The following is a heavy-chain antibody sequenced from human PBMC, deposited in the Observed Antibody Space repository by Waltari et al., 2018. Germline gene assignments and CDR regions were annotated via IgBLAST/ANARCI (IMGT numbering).Heavy chain of an antibody. CDR2: IYDSGST. Sequence: QLQLQESGPGLVKPSETLSLTCTVSGGSISSSRYYWGWIRQPPGKGLEWIGSIYDSGSTYYNPYLKSRVTISVDTSKNQFSLKLSSVTAADTAVYYCARVGGSYPDYWGQGTLVTVSS. CDR1: GGSISSSRYY. D-gene: IGHD1-26*01. J-gene: IGHJ4*02. CDR3: ARVGGSYPDY. V-gene: IGHV4-39*07.